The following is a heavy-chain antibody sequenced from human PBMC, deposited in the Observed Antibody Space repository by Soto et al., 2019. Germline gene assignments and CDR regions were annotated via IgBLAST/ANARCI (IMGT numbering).Heavy chain of an antibody. CDR1: GFSLSTDGVG. J-gene: IGHJ4*02. Sequence: QITLKESGPTLVKPTQTLTLTCTFSGFSLSTDGVGVGWIRQPPGKALEWLALIYWDDEKRYSTTLRNRLTVTKETSKNQLYLTMLNVDPVDTATYYCAHHPNWGFSDFDSWGQGALVTVSS. V-gene: IGHV2-5*02. D-gene: IGHD7-27*01. CDR3: AHHPNWGFSDFDS. CDR2: IYWDDEK.